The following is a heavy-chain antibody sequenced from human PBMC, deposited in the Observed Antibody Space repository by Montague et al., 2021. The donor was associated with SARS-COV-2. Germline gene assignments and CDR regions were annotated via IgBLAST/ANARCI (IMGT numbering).Heavy chain of an antibody. CDR3: ARVKPSIAARNYFDY. D-gene: IGHD6-6*01. J-gene: IGHJ4*02. CDR2: ISSIGSTI. CDR1: GFTFSSYE. V-gene: IGHV3-48*03. Sequence: SMRLSCSASGFTFSSYEMNLVRQAPGKGLEWVSYISSIGSTIYYXDSVNGRFTISRDNAKNSLYLQMNSLRAEDTAVYYCARVKPSIAARNYFDYWGQGTLVTVSS.